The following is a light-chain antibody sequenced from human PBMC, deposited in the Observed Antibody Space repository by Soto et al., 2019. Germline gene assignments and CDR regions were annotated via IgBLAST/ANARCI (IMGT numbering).Light chain of an antibody. V-gene: IGLV1-47*01. J-gene: IGLJ2*01. CDR2: RHN. CDR3: AAWDASLSVV. Sequence: QSVLTQPPSESGTPGQRVTISCSGSSSNIGSNYVYWYQQLPGTAPKLLIYRHNQRPSGVPDRFSGSKSGTSASLAISGLRSEDEADYYCAAWDASLSVVFGGGTKLTVL. CDR1: SSNIGSNY.